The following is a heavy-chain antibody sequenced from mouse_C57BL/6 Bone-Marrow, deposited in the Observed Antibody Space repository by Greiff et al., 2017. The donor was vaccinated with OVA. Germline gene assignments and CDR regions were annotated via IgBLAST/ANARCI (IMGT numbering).Heavy chain of an antibody. J-gene: IGHJ3*01. CDR1: GYSFTGYY. CDR3: ARGGYSNYLAWFAY. CDR2: IYPYNGVS. Sequence: EVKLVESGPELVKPGASVKISCKASGYSFTGYYMHWVKQSHGNILDWIGYIYPYNGVSSYNQKFKGKATLTVDKSSSTAYMELRSLTSEDSAVYYCARGGYSNYLAWFAYWGQETLVTVSA. V-gene: IGHV1-31*01. D-gene: IGHD2-5*01.